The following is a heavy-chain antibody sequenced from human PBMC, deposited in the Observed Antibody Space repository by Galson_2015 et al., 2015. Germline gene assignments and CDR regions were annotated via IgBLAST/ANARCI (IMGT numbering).Heavy chain of an antibody. V-gene: IGHV3-33*01. CDR1: GFTFRNFG. CDR2: IWYDGSHA. CDR3: ARDFSWPSETLDF. D-gene: IGHD5-12*01. Sequence: SLRLSCAASGFTFRNFGIHWVRQAPGKGPEWVSFIWYDGSHAYYADSVRGRFTVSRDNSKNTVYLQMSSLRVDDTAVYYCARDFSWPSETLDFPGQGTLVTVSS. J-gene: IGHJ4*02.